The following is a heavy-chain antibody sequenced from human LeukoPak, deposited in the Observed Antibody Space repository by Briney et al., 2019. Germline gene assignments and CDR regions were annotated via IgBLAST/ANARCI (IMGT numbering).Heavy chain of an antibody. CDR3: ASRKWFGDAVMDV. CDR2: IIPIFGTA. CDR1: GYTLTELS. Sequence: ASVKVSCKVSGYTLTELSMHWVRQAPGQGLEWMGGIIPIFGTANYAQKFQGRVTITADESTSTAYMELSSLRSEDTAVYYCASRKWFGDAVMDVWGQGTTVTVSS. V-gene: IGHV1-69*13. D-gene: IGHD3-10*01. J-gene: IGHJ6*02.